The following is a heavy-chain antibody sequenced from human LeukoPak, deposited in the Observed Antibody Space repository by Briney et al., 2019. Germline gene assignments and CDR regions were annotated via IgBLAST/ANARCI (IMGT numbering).Heavy chain of an antibody. V-gene: IGHV1-18*01. J-gene: IGHJ4*02. Sequence: ASVKVSCKASGYTFTTYGLSWVRQAPGQGLEWLGWISTYDDNIKYAQSLQGRLTLTIDTSTSTAYMELRSLTSDDTAVFYCARDLRGDYSFDYWGQGTLVTVSS. CDR1: GYTFTTYG. D-gene: IGHD4-17*01. CDR2: ISTYDDNI. CDR3: ARDLRGDYSFDY.